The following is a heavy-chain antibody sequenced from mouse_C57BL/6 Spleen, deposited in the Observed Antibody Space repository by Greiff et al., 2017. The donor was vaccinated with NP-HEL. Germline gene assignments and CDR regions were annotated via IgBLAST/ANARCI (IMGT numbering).Heavy chain of an antibody. CDR2: IYPGDGDT. Sequence: QVQLQQSGPELVKPGASVKISCKASGYAFSSSWMNWVKQRPGKGLEWIGRIYPGDGDTNYNGKFKGKATLTADKSSSTAYMQLSSLTSEDSAVYFCARPSYYSNFPWFAYWGQVTLVTVSA. CDR1: GYAFSSSW. CDR3: ARPSYYSNFPWFAY. V-gene: IGHV1-82*01. D-gene: IGHD2-5*01. J-gene: IGHJ3*01.